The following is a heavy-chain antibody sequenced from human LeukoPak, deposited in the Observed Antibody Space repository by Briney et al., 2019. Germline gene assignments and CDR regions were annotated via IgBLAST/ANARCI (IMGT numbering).Heavy chain of an antibody. J-gene: IGHJ4*02. Sequence: SETLSLTCAVYGGSFSGYYWSWIRQPPGKGLEWIGEINHSGSANYNPSLKSRVTISLDTSKNQFSLKLSSVTAADTAVYYCASRLMIAVAGSGRSDYFDYWGQGTLVTVSS. CDR2: INHSGSA. CDR3: ASRLMIAVAGSGRSDYFDY. D-gene: IGHD6-19*01. CDR1: GGSFSGYY. V-gene: IGHV4-34*01.